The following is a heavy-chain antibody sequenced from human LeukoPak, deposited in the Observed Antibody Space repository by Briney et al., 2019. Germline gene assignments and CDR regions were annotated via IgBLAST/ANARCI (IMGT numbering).Heavy chain of an antibody. V-gene: IGHV4-59*01. Sequence: SETLSLTCTVSGDSISNFYWSWIRQPPGKGLDWIGYIYYSGSTNYNPSLKSRVTISVDTSKNQFSLKLSSVTAADTAVYYCAREDYSYGLDYWGQGTLVTVSS. J-gene: IGHJ4*02. D-gene: IGHD5-18*01. CDR2: IYYSGST. CDR1: GDSISNFY. CDR3: AREDYSYGLDY.